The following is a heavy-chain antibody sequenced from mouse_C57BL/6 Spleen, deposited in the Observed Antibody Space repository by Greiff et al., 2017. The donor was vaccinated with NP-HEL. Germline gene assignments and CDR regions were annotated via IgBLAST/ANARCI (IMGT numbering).Heavy chain of an antibody. CDR3: APYDYDLDY. CDR2: IYPGDGDT. Sequence: QVQLQQSGPELVKPGASVKISCKASGYAFSSSWMNWVKQRPGKGLEWIGRIYPGDGDTNYNGKFKGKATLTADKSSSTAYMQLSSLTSEDSAVYFCAPYDYDLDYWGQGTSVTVSS. J-gene: IGHJ4*01. CDR1: GYAFSSSW. V-gene: IGHV1-82*01. D-gene: IGHD2-3*01.